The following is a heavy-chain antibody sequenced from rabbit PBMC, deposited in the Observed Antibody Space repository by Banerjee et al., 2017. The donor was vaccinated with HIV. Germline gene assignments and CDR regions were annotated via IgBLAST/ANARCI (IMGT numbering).Heavy chain of an antibody. CDR3: VREPTMTMVTYFNL. V-gene: IGHV1S47*01. D-gene: IGHD2-1*01. J-gene: IGHJ4*01. Sequence: EESGGGLVKPEGSLTLTCTASGFDFSSYGVSWVRQAPGKGLEWIGYIDPVFGSTYYASWVNGRFTISSHNAQNTLYLQLNSLTAADTATYFCVREPTMTMVTYFNLWGQGTLVTVS. CDR1: GFDFSSYG. CDR2: IDPVFGST.